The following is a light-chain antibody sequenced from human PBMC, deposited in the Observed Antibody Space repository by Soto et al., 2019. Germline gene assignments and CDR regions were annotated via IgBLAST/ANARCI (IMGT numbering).Light chain of an antibody. Sequence: QAVVTQEPSLTVSPGGTVTLTCASSTGAVTSGNYPNWFQQKPEQAPTSLIHSTGDKHSWTPARFSGSLLGDKAALTLSAVQPEDEADYYCLLYYGGVQLFGGGTKVTVL. V-gene: IGLV7-43*01. CDR3: LLYYGGVQL. CDR2: STG. CDR1: TGAVTSGNY. J-gene: IGLJ3*02.